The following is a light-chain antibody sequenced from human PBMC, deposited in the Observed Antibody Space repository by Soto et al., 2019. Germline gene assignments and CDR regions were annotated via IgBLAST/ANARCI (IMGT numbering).Light chain of an antibody. CDR2: RNN. CDR1: SSNIGTNS. J-gene: IGLJ3*02. Sequence: QSVLTQPPSASGTPGQRVTISCSGSSSNIGTNSVYWYQQLPGTAPKLLVYRNNQRPSGVSDRFSVSKSGTSASLAISGLRSEDEADYYCAAWDGSLSGPVFGGGTKLTVL. CDR3: AAWDGSLSGPV. V-gene: IGLV1-47*01.